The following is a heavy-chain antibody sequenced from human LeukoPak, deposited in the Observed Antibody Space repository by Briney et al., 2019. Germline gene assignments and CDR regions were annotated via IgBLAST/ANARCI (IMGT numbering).Heavy chain of an antibody. Sequence: SETLSLTCTVSGGFITSSFYWSWIRQSPGKGLEWIGYIYNSGGTKYNPSLKSRLTISVDTSKNQFSLNLSSVTAADTAVYYCARASVLLSADYWGQGTLVTVSS. CDR1: GGFITSSFY. V-gene: IGHV4-59*01. D-gene: IGHD3-16*01. J-gene: IGHJ4*02. CDR3: ARASVLLSADY. CDR2: IYNSGGT.